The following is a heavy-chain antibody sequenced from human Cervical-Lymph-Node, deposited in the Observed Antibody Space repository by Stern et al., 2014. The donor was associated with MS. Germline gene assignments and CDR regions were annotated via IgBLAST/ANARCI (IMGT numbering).Heavy chain of an antibody. CDR3: ARLGHHVVAGTTTNHGYDL. CDR1: GYTFAAYW. D-gene: IGHD2-21*01. CDR2: IFPDDSDT. Sequence: VQLVQSGAEVKKPGESLKISCETSGYTFAAYWIGWVRQMPGKGLEWMGVIFPDDSDTRYIPSFQGQVSISADKSISTAYLQWNTLKVSDTAIYYCARLGHHVVAGTTTNHGYDLWGQGTVVTVSS. J-gene: IGHJ3*01. V-gene: IGHV5-51*01.